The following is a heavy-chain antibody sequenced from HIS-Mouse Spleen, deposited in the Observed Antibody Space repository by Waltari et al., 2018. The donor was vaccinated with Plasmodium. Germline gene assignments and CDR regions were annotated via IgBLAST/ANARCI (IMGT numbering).Heavy chain of an antibody. Sequence: QVQLQESGPGLVKPSETLSLTCTVSGGSISSYYWSWIRQPPGKGLEWIWYIYYSGSTNYNPSLKSRVTISVDTSKNQFSLKLSSVTAADTAVYYCARAYSSSWYFDYWGQGTLVTVSS. D-gene: IGHD6-13*01. CDR3: ARAYSSSWYFDY. J-gene: IGHJ4*02. CDR1: GGSISSYY. V-gene: IGHV4-59*01. CDR2: IYYSGST.